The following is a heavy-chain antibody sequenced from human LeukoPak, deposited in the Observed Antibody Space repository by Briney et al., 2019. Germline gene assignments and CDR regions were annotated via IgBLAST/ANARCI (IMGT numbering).Heavy chain of an antibody. V-gene: IGHV3-23*01. J-gene: IGHJ3*02. Sequence: GGSLRLSCAASGFTFSNYWMHWVRQGPGKGLEWVSGIGDSGNSTKYEDSVKGRFTISRDNSKNTLYLQMNSLRAEDTAVYYCATSIAARPGVRDNDGFDIWGQGTMITVSS. CDR2: IGDSGNST. CDR1: GFTFSNYW. CDR3: ATSIAARPGVRDNDGFDI. D-gene: IGHD6-6*01.